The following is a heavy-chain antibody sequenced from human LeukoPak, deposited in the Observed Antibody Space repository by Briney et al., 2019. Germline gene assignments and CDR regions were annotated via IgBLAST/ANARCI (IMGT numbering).Heavy chain of an antibody. Sequence: GGSLRLSCAASGFSFNAYWMAWVRQAPGTGLEWVANINPVGSETFHVDPVKGRFSISRDHAKNLVYLRMNSLRAEDTAVYYCATFGLVAALDLWGQGTLVTVSS. CDR1: GFSFNAYW. J-gene: IGHJ4*02. CDR3: ATFGLVAALDL. D-gene: IGHD5-12*01. CDR2: INPVGSET. V-gene: IGHV3-7*01.